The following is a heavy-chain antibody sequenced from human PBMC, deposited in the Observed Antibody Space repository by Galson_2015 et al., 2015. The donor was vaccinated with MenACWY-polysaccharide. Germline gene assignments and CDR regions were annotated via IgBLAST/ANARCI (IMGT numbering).Heavy chain of an antibody. CDR3: ARDGHHYAMDV. V-gene: IGHV3-7*01. CDR1: AFPFSYYW. J-gene: IGHJ6*02. CDR2: MKGDGSEE. Sequence: LRLSCAASAFPFSYYWMSWARQAPGKGLEWVANMKGDGSEEYYVDSVKGRFTISRDNAKNSLYLQLTSLRAEDTAVYYCARDGHHYAMDVWGQGTTVIVS.